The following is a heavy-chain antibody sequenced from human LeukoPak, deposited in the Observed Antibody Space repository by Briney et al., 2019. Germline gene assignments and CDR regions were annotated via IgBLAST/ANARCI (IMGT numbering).Heavy chain of an antibody. CDR2: IYSGGST. D-gene: IGHD5-24*01. CDR3: ARDFLGMATDY. V-gene: IGHV3-53*01. CDR1: GFIVSSNY. J-gene: IGHJ4*02. Sequence: PGGSLRLSCAASGFIVSSNYMSWVRQAPGKGLEWVSVIYSGGSTYYADSVKGRFTISRDNSKNTLYLQMNSLRAEDTAVYYCARDFLGMATDYWGQGTLVTVSS.